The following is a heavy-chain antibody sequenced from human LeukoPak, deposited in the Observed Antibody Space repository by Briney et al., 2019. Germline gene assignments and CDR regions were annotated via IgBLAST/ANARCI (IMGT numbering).Heavy chain of an antibody. CDR1: VYTFTSYG. J-gene: IGHJ4*02. D-gene: IGHD4-17*01. Sequence: ASVKVSCKASVYTFTSYGISWVRQAPGQGLEWMGWISAYNGNTNYAQKLQGRVTMTTDTSTSTAYMGLRSLRSDDTAVYYCARDRVPTNDYVFDYWGQGTLVTVSS. CDR3: ARDRVPTNDYVFDY. CDR2: ISAYNGNT. V-gene: IGHV1-18*01.